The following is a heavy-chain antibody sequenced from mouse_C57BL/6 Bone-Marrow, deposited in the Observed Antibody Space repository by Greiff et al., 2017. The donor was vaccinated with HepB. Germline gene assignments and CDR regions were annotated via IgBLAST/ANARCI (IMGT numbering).Heavy chain of an antibody. Sequence: VQLQQSGAELVKPGASVKLSCTASGFNIKDYYMHWVKQRTEQGLEWIGRIDPEDGETKYAPNFQGNATLTADKSSNTADLQLRRLTSEDTAVYYCARGVYSCNHVDFGGEGNTLTVSS. V-gene: IGHV14-2*01. CDR3: ARGVYSCNHVDF. J-gene: IGHJ2*01. CDR1: GFNIKDYY. CDR2: IDPEDGET. D-gene: IGHD2-1*01.